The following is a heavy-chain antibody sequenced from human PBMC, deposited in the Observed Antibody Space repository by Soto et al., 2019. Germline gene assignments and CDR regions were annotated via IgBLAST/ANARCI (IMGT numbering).Heavy chain of an antibody. J-gene: IGHJ3*01. CDR1: GGTFSSYA. V-gene: IGHV1-69*01. CDR2: IIAILGKA. D-gene: IGHD3-22*01. CDR3: ARERGGAIIVGVTGTFDV. Sequence: QVQLVQSGAEVKKPGSSVKVSCKASGGTFSSYAISWVRQAPGQGLEWMGGIIAILGKANYAEKFQGRGTITADESTSKAYMELSSLRSEDTAVYYCARERGGAIIVGVTGTFDVWGQGTLVTVSS.